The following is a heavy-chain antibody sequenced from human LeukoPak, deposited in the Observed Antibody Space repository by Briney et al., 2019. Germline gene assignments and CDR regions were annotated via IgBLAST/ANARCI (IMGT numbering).Heavy chain of an antibody. D-gene: IGHD3-22*01. CDR3: ARGRFYYDSSGYLGAFDI. V-gene: IGHV4-34*01. J-gene: IGHJ3*02. CDR1: GGSFSAYY. CDR2: INHSGST. Sequence: SEPLSLTCAVYGGSFSAYYWSWIRQPPGKGLEWIGEINHSGSTNYNPSLKSRVTISVDTSKNQFSLKLSSVTAADTAVYYCARGRFYYDSSGYLGAFDIWGQGTMVTVSS.